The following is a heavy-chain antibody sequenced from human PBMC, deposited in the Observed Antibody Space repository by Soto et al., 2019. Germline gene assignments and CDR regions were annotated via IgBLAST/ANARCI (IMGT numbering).Heavy chain of an antibody. CDR1: DGCIISSTYY. CDR2: IYYSGST. V-gene: IGHV4-39*01. CDR3: ARTADYYYYYYMDV. J-gene: IGHJ6*03. Sequence: PSETLSLTRTVSDGCIISSTYYWGWIRQPPGKGLEWIGSIYYSGSTYYNPSLKSRVTISVDTSKNQFSLKLSSVTAADTAVYYCARTADYYYYYYMDVWGKGTTVTVSS.